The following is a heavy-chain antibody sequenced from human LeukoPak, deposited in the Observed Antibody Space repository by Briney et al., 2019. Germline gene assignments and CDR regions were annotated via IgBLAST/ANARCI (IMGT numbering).Heavy chain of an antibody. CDR1: GFTFSSYA. V-gene: IGHV3-23*01. CDR2: ISGSGGST. CDR3: AKGLVPAARALYYFDY. D-gene: IGHD2-2*01. Sequence: PGGSLRLSCAASGFTFSSYAMSWVRQAPGKGLEWVSAISGSGGSTYYADSVKGRFTISRDNSKNTLYLQMNSLRAEDTAVYYCAKGLVPAARALYYFDYWGQGTLVTVSS. J-gene: IGHJ4*02.